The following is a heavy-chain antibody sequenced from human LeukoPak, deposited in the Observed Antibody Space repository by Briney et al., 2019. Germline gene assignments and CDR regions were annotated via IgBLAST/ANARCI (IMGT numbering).Heavy chain of an antibody. CDR2: ISSSSSTI. V-gene: IGHV3-48*01. D-gene: IGHD3-22*01. J-gene: IGHJ4*02. CDR1: GFTFSSYG. Sequence: GGSLRLSCAASGFTFSSYGMTWVRQAPGKGLEWVSYISSSSSTIYYADSVKGRFTISRDNAKNSLYLQLNSLRAEDTAVYYCARGITMNYWGQGTLVTVSS. CDR3: ARGITMNY.